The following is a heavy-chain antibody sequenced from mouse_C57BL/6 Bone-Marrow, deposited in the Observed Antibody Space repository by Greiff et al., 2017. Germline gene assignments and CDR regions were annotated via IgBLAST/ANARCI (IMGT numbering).Heavy chain of an antibody. CDR1: GYTFTSYW. D-gene: IGHD4-1*01. V-gene: IGHV1-69*01. Sequence: QVQLQQPGAELVMPGASVKLSCKASGYTFTSYWMHWVKQRPGQGLEWIGEIDPSDSYTNYNQKFKGKSTLTVDKSSSIAYMQLSSLTSEDSAVYYCATGTGVDYWGQGTTLTVSS. CDR2: IDPSDSYT. J-gene: IGHJ2*01. CDR3: ATGTGVDY.